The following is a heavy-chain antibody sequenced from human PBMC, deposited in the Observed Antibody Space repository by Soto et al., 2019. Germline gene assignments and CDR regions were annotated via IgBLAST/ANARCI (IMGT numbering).Heavy chain of an antibody. CDR3: ARVRYSYGLRSDDAFDI. D-gene: IGHD5-18*01. J-gene: IGHJ3*02. CDR1: GGTFGSYA. CDR2: INPSGGST. V-gene: IGHV1-46*01. Sequence: ASVKVACKASGGTFGSYAISWVRQAPGQGLEWMGIINPSGGSTSYAQKFQGRVTMTRDTSTSTAYMELSSLRSEDTAVYYCARVRYSYGLRSDDAFDIWGQGTMVTVSS.